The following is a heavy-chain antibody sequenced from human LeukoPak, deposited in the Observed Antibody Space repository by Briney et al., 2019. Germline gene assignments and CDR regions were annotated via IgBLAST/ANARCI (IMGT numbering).Heavy chain of an antibody. Sequence: GAPVKVSCKASGYTFTSYGISWVRQAPGQGLEWMGWISAYNGNTNYAQKLQGRVTMTTDTSTSTAYMELRSLRSDDTAVYYCARDRPRWGSGSYNGEIRGQGTLVTVSS. V-gene: IGHV1-18*04. J-gene: IGHJ4*02. D-gene: IGHD3-10*01. CDR2: ISAYNGNT. CDR3: ARDRPRWGSGSYNGEI. CDR1: GYTFTSYG.